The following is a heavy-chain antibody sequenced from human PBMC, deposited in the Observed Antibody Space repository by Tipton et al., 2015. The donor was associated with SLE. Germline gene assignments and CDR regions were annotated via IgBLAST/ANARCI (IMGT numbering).Heavy chain of an antibody. CDR3: ARDYYSSGRRYFDL. J-gene: IGHJ2*01. V-gene: IGHV3-30*04. Sequence: SLRLSCAASGFTFSSYAMHWVRQAPGKGLEWVAFISYDGSNKYYADSVKGRFTISRDNSKNTLYLQMNSLRAEDTAVYFCARDYYSSGRRYFDLWGRGILVTVSS. D-gene: IGHD6-19*01. CDR1: GFTFSSYA. CDR2: ISYDGSNK.